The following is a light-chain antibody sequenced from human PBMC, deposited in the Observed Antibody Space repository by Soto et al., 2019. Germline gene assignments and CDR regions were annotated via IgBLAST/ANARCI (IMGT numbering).Light chain of an antibody. J-gene: IGKJ2*01. CDR2: AAS. CDR1: QGISSY. V-gene: IGKV1-8*01. CDR3: QQYYSYPQT. Sequence: AIRMTQSPSSFSASTGDRVTITCRASQGISSYLAWYQQKPGKAPKLLIYAASTLQSGVPSRFSGSGSGTDFTLHISCLQSEDFATYYCQQYYSYPQTFGQGTKLEIK.